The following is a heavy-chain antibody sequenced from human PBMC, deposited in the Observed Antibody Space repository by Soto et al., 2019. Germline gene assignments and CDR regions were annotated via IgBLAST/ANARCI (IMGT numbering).Heavy chain of an antibody. CDR2: IRSKAYGVTT. V-gene: IGHV3-49*03. Sequence: PGGSLRLSCTTSVFTFSDYAIRWFRQAPGKWLEWVGVIRSKAYGVTTDYAASVKGRFAISRDDSKSTAYLQMNSLTTEDTAVYFGAKYTYTSSYSFCGMDVWGNGTTVTVSS. D-gene: IGHD3-10*01. J-gene: IGHJ6*04. CDR3: AKYTYTSSYSFCGMDV. CDR1: VFTFSDYA.